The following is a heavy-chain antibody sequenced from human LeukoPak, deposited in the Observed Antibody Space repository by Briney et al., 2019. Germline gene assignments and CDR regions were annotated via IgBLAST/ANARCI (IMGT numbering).Heavy chain of an antibody. CDR1: GGTFSSYA. CDR3: AGGGYSYDLDY. J-gene: IGHJ4*02. V-gene: IGHV1-69*13. D-gene: IGHD5-18*01. CDR2: IIPIFGTA. Sequence: GASVKVSCKASGGTFSSYAISWVRQAPGQGLEWMGGIIPIFGTANYAQKFQGRVTITADESTSTAYMELSSLRSEDTAVYYCAGGGYSYDLDYWGQGTLVTVSS.